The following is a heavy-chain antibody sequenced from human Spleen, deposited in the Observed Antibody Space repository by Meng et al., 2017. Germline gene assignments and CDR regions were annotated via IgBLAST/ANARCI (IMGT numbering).Heavy chain of an antibody. D-gene: IGHD3-16*02. CDR2: IWYGGSNK. Sequence: GESLKISCAASGFTFSSYGMHWVRQAPGKGLEWVAVIWYGGSNKYYADSVKGRFTISRDNSKNTLYLQMNSLRAEDTAVYYCATLYDYVWGSYRARGEYYYGMDVWGQGTMVTVSS. CDR3: ATLYDYVWGSYRARGEYYYGMDV. J-gene: IGHJ6*02. V-gene: IGHV3-33*01. CDR1: GFTFSSYG.